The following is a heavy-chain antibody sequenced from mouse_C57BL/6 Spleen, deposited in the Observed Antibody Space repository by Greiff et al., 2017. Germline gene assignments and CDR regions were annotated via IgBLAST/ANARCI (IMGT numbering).Heavy chain of an antibody. CDR3: ARSRLLRFAMDY. J-gene: IGHJ4*01. CDR2: IYPGSGST. CDR1: GYTFTSYW. D-gene: IGHD1-1*01. V-gene: IGHV1-55*01. Sequence: QVQLQQPGAELVNPGASVKMSCKASGYTFTSYWITWVKQRPGQGLEWIGDIYPGSGSTNYNEKFKSKATLTVDTSSSTAYMQLSSLTSEDSAVYYCARSRLLRFAMDYWGQGTSVTVSS.